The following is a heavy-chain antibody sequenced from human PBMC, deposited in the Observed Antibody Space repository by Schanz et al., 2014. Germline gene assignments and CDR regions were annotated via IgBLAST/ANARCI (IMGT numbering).Heavy chain of an antibody. CDR2: SASGGGP. J-gene: IGHJ4*02. CDR1: GFTVSSNY. V-gene: IGHV3-66*01. D-gene: IGHD1-26*01. CDR3: ARDRVGASSYFDY. Sequence: EVQLVESGGGLVQPGGSLRLSCAASGFTVSSNYMSWVRQAPGKGLEWVSLVSASGGGPFYADSVKGRFTISRDNSRNTLFLQMDSLRVEDTAVYYCARDRVGASSYFDYWGQGTLVTVPS.